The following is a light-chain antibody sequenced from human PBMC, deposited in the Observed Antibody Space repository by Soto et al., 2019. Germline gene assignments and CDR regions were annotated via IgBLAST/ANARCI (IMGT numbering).Light chain of an antibody. CDR1: SSDIGGYKY. V-gene: IGLV2-14*01. CDR3: SSYTGGSTYV. J-gene: IGLJ1*01. Sequence: QSVLTQPASVSGCPGQSITICCTGASSDIGGYKYVSWYQQHPGKAPKLMIYDVSDRPSGVSNRFSGSKSGNTATLTISGLQGEDEAEYYCSSYTGGSTYVFGTGTKVTVL. CDR2: DVS.